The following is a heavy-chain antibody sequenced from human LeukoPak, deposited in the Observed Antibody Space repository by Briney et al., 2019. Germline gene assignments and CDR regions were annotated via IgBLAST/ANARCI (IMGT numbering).Heavy chain of an antibody. V-gene: IGHV3-48*03. CDR2: ISSSGSTI. CDR3: VVRGWSQTEHGMDV. Sequence: PGGSLRLSCAASGFTFSSYDMNWVRQAPGKGLEWVSYISSSGSTIYYADSVKGRFTISRDNAKNSLYLQMNSLRAEDTAVYYCVVRGWSQTEHGMDVWGQGTTVTVSS. J-gene: IGHJ6*02. D-gene: IGHD6-19*01. CDR1: GFTFSSYD.